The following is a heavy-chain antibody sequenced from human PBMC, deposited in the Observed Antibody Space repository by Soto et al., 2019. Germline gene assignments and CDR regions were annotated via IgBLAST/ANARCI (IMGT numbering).Heavy chain of an antibody. CDR3: ARPLVDGSGSYYFDY. V-gene: IGHV5-51*01. Sequence: PGESLKISCKGSGYSFTSYWIGWVRQMPGKGLEWMGIIYPGDSDTRYSPSFQGQVTISADKSISTAYLQWSSLKASDTAMYYCARPLVDGSGSYYFDYWGQGTLVTVSS. D-gene: IGHD3-10*01. CDR2: IYPGDSDT. CDR1: GYSFTSYW. J-gene: IGHJ4*02.